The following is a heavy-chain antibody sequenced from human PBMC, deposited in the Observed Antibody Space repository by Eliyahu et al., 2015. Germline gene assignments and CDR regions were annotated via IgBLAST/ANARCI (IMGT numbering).Heavy chain of an antibody. Sequence: QVQLQESGPGLVKSSGTLSLTCAVSGGSISSSNWWSWVRQPPGKRLEWIGEIYHSGSTSYNPSFKSRTTISVDKSKNEFSLKLNSVTAADTAVYYCTRPGTDDAFDIWGQGTMVTVS. CDR2: IYHSGST. V-gene: IGHV4-4*02. CDR3: TRPGTDDAFDI. D-gene: IGHD3-10*01. J-gene: IGHJ3*02. CDR1: GGSISSSNW.